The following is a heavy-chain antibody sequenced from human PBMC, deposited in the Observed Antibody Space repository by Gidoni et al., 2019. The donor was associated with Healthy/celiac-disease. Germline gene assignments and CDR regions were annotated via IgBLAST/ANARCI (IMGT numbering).Heavy chain of an antibody. CDR3: TRDVPNTYYYDSSGPEDFDS. Sequence: ELQLVESGGGLVQPGRSLRLSCTASGFTFGDYSMSWFRQAPGKGLEWIGFIRSKAYGGTTEYAASVKGRFIISRDDSKSIAYLQMNSLKTEDTAVYYCTRDVPNTYYYDSSGPEDFDSWGQGTLVTVSS. J-gene: IGHJ4*02. V-gene: IGHV3-49*03. CDR1: GFTFGDYS. CDR2: IRSKAYGGTT. D-gene: IGHD3-22*01.